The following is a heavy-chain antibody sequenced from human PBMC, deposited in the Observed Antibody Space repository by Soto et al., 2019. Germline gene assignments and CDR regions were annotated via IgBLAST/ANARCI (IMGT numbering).Heavy chain of an antibody. CDR1: GGSISSYY. V-gene: IGHV4-59*01. Sequence: SETLSLTCTVSGGSISSYYWSWIRQPPEKGLEWIGYIYYSGSTNYNPSLKSRVTISVDTSKNQISLKLRSVTAADTAVYYCARDQGIAVAVFDYWGQGTLVTVSS. D-gene: IGHD6-19*01. J-gene: IGHJ4*02. CDR2: IYYSGST. CDR3: ARDQGIAVAVFDY.